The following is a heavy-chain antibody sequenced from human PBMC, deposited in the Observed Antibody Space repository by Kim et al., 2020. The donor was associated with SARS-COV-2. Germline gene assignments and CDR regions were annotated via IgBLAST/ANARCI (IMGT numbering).Heavy chain of an antibody. D-gene: IGHD3-3*01. CDR3: TRDAGDFGSGYYYYYLDD. V-gene: IGHV3-49*03. Sequence: GGSLRLSCTASGFTFGDYAMSWFRQAPGKGLEWVGFISGRAYGGTTEYAASVKGRFTISRDDSKSIAYLQMNSLKTEDTAVYYCTRDAGDFGSGYYYYYLDDWGQGTMVTVSS. CDR1: GFTFGDYA. CDR2: ISGRAYGGTT. J-gene: IGHJ4*02.